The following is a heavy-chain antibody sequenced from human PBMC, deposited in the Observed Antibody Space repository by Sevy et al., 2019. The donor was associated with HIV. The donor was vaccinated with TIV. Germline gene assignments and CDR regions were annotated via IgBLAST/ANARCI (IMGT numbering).Heavy chain of an antibody. D-gene: IGHD2-2*01. CDR1: GGSIRSSSHY. CDR2: IYYSGST. Sequence: ETLSLTCSVSGGSIRSSSHYWGWIRQPPGKGLEWIGSIYYSGSTYYNPSLKSRVTISVDTSKNQFSLKLNSVSAADTAEYYCARRVGMSCISNSCYDPYYFDYWGQGTLVTVSS. V-gene: IGHV4-39*01. J-gene: IGHJ4*02. CDR3: ARRVGMSCISNSCYDPYYFDY.